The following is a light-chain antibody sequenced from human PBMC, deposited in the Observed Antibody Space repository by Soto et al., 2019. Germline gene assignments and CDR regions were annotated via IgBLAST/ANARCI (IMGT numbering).Light chain of an antibody. J-gene: IGKJ1*01. CDR3: QQYVSWT. Sequence: EIVLTQSPGTLSLSPGERATLSCRASQSISSNYLAWYQQKPGQAPRLLIYGASSRATGIPDRFSGSGSGTDFTLTISRLEPEDSALYYCQQYVSWTFGQGTKVEI. CDR2: GAS. V-gene: IGKV3-20*01. CDR1: QSISSNY.